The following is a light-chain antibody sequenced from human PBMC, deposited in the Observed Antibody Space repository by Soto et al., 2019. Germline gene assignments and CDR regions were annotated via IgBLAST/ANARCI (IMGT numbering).Light chain of an antibody. CDR3: QQYSSSSWT. Sequence: VSVGDGALMKNESSQVVLYSSNNKNYFAWYQQKPGQPPKLLIYWASTRESGVPDRFSVIGCGRDFTLSVCGLDVEDVPLYRCQQYSSSSWTFGRGTKVDIK. CDR2: WAS. V-gene: IGKV4-1*01. CDR1: QVVLYSSNNKNY. J-gene: IGKJ1*01.